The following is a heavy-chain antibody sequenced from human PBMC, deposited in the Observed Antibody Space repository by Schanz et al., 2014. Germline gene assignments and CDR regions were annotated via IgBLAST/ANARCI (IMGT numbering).Heavy chain of an antibody. D-gene: IGHD3-9*01. CDR1: GFTFSSYG. CDR2: IRYDGSKK. CDR3: ARGPHMYNVLTGYYKH. Sequence: QVQLVESGGGVVQPGGSLRLSCEASGFTFSSYGMHWVRQAPGKGLEWVTFIRYDGSKKYYVDSVKGRFTISRDNSKNTLYLQMNSLRVEDTAVYYCARGPHMYNVLTGYYKHWGQGTLVTVSS. V-gene: IGHV3-30*02. J-gene: IGHJ4*02.